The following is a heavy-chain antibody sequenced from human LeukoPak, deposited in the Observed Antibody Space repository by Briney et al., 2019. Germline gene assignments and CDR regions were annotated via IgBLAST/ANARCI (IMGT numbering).Heavy chain of an antibody. CDR2: ISYGGIDK. V-gene: IGHV3-30*04. J-gene: IGHJ3*02. CDR1: GFTFSSYA. D-gene: IGHD3-3*01. Sequence: PGGSLRLSCSASGFTFSSYAMHWVRQAPGEGLEWVGLISYGGIDKSYADSVKGRFTISRGSSKRTLYLQMNSLRAEDTAMYYCARESWSDSVAFDIWGLGTMVIVSS. CDR3: ARESWSDSVAFDI.